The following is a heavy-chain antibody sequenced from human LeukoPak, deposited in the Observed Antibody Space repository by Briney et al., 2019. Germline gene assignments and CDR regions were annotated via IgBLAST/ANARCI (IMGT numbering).Heavy chain of an antibody. V-gene: IGHV1-46*01. CDR1: GYTFTSYY. J-gene: IGHJ6*03. D-gene: IGHD3-22*01. CDR3: ARAPAYYYDSSGYSYYYYYMGV. CDR2: INPSGGST. Sequence: ASVKVSCKASGYTFTSYYMHWVRQAPGQGLEWMGIINPSGGSTSYAQKFQGRVTMTRDMSTSTVYMELSSLRSEDTAVYYCARAPAYYYDSSGYSYYYYYMGVWGKGTTVTVSS.